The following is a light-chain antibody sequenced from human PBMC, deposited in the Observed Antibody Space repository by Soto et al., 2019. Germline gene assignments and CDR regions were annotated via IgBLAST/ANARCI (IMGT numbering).Light chain of an antibody. Sequence: QSVLTHPPSGSAAPGQKVTISFSGSSSNIGGNSVSWYQQLPGTAPKLLIYDDNKRPSGVPDRFSGSKSGNTASLTISGLQAEDEADYYCCSYAGSYTLYVFGTGTKVTVL. CDR3: CSYAGSYTLYV. CDR1: SSNIGGNS. CDR2: DDN. J-gene: IGLJ1*01. V-gene: IGLV1-51*01.